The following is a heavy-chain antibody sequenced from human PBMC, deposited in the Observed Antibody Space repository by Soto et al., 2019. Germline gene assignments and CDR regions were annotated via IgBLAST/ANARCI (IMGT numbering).Heavy chain of an antibody. D-gene: IGHD3-10*01. CDR2: IIPIFGTA. V-gene: IGHV1-69*13. CDR3: ASVREYWFDP. J-gene: IGHJ5*02. Sequence: ASVKVSCKASGGTFSSYAISWVRQAPGQGLEWMGGIIPIFGTANYAQKFQGRVTITADESTSTAYMELSSLRSEDTAVHYCASVREYWFDPWGQGTLVTVSS. CDR1: GGTFSSYA.